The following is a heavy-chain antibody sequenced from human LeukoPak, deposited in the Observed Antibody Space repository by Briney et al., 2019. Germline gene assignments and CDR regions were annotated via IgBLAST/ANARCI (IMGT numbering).Heavy chain of an antibody. Sequence: GGSLRLSCAASGFTFSSYEMNWVRQAPGKGLEWVSSISSSSSYIYYADSVKGRFTISRDNAKNSLYLQMNSLRAEDTAVYYCARGPSGYHNTGGQGTLVTVSS. D-gene: IGHD5-12*01. J-gene: IGHJ4*02. CDR1: GFTFSSYE. V-gene: IGHV3-21*01. CDR2: ISSSSSYI. CDR3: ARGPSGYHNT.